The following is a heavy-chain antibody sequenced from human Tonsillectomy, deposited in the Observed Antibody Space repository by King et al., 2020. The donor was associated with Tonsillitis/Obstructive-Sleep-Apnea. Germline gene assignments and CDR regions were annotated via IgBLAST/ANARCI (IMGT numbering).Heavy chain of an antibody. Sequence: VQLVESGGGLVQPGGSLRLSCAASGFTFSSYWMHWVRQAPGKGLVWVSRINSDGSSTSYADSVKGRFTISRDNAKNTLYLQMNSLRAEDTAVYYCARDPVVSISSGLNWFDPWGQGTLVTVSS. V-gene: IGHV3-74*01. D-gene: IGHD6-19*01. CDR1: GFTFSSYW. CDR2: INSDGSST. J-gene: IGHJ5*02. CDR3: ARDPVVSISSGLNWFDP.